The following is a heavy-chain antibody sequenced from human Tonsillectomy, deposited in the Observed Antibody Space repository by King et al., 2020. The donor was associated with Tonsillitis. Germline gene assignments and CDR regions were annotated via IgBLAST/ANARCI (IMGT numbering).Heavy chain of an antibody. CDR2: ISGNGGST. V-gene: IGHV3-23*04. D-gene: IGHD4-17*01. CDR3: AKAGQMTAVNIGYYGMDV. CDR1: GFTFSSYA. J-gene: IGHJ6*02. Sequence: VQLVESGGGLVQPGGSLRLSCAASGFTFSSYAMSWVRQAPGKGLEWVSAISGNGGSTYYADSVKGRFTISRDNSKNKLYLQMDSLRADDTAVYYCAKAGQMTAVNIGYYGMDVWGQGTTVTVSS.